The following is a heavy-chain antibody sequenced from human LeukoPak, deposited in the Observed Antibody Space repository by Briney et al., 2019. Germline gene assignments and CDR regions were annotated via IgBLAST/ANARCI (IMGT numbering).Heavy chain of an antibody. CDR2: IYTSGST. D-gene: IGHD3-10*01. V-gene: IGHV4-4*07. Sequence: PSETLSLTCTVSGGSISSYYWSWIRQPAGKGLEWIGRIYTSGSTNYNPSLKSRVTMSVDTSKNQFSLKLSSVTAADTAVYYCAINFGFGELGDMDVWGKGTTVTISS. CDR1: GGSISSYY. CDR3: AINFGFGELGDMDV. J-gene: IGHJ6*03.